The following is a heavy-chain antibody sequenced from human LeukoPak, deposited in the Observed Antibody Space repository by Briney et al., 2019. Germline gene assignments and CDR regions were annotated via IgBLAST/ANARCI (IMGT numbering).Heavy chain of an antibody. CDR3: ARGSGRFYDFWSGYWIY. D-gene: IGHD3-3*01. J-gene: IGHJ4*02. CDR2: IYTSGST. Sequence: SETLSLTCTVSGGSISSYYWSWIRQPAGKGLEWIGRIYTSGSTNYNPSLKSRVTMSVDTSKNQFSLKLSSVTAADAAVYYCARGSGRFYDFWSGYWIYWGQGTLVTVSS. CDR1: GGSISSYY. V-gene: IGHV4-4*07.